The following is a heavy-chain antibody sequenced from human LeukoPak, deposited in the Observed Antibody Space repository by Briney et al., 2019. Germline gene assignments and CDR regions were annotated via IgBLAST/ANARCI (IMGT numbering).Heavy chain of an antibody. D-gene: IGHD1-1*01. CDR3: ARWNLGSDY. CDR1: GFTFSAYD. J-gene: IGHJ4*02. CDR2: ISSSSTTK. Sequence: GGSLRLSCAASGFTFSAYDMNWVRQAPGKGLKWLSYISSSSTTKYHADSVKGRFTISRDNAKNSLYLQMNSLRAEDTGVYYCARWNLGSDYWGQGTLVTVSS. V-gene: IGHV3-48*04.